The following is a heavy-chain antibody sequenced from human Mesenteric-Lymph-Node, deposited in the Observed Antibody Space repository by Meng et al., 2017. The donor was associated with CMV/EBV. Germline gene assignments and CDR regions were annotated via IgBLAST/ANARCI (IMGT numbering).Heavy chain of an antibody. D-gene: IGHD4-17*01. CDR1: GFTFDSYW. Sequence: GGSLRLSCAVSGFTFDSYWMSWVRQAPGKGLEWVANIKQDGSEKYYVDSVKGRFTISRDNAKNSLYLQMNSLRADDTAVYYCARTPNLRSPDFWGQGTLVTVSS. CDR3: ARTPNLRSPDF. V-gene: IGHV3-7*01. J-gene: IGHJ4*02. CDR2: IKQDGSEK.